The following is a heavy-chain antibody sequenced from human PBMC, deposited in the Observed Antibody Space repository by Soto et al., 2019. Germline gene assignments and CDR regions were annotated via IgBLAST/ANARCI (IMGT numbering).Heavy chain of an antibody. CDR3: ARGYCTNGVCWGGYYGMDV. D-gene: IGHD2-8*01. CDR1: GFTFSSYD. CDR2: IGTAGDT. Sequence: PGGSLRLSCAASGFTFSSYDMHWVRQATGKGLEWVSAIGTAGDTYYPGSVKGRFTISRENAKNSLYLQMNSLRAGDTAVYYCARGYCTNGVCWGGYYGMDVWGQGTTVTAP. V-gene: IGHV3-13*01. J-gene: IGHJ6*02.